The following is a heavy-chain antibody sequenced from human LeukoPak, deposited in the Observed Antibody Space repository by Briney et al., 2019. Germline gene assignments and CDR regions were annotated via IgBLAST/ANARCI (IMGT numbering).Heavy chain of an antibody. D-gene: IGHD1-26*01. Sequence: ASVKVSCKASGYTFTSYAMHWVRQAPGQRLEWMGWINAGNGNTKYSQKFQGRVTITRDTSASTAYMELSSLRSEDTAVYYCASAVVGATTFYYWGQGTLVTVSS. V-gene: IGHV1-3*01. CDR3: ASAVVGATTFYY. CDR1: GYTFTSYA. CDR2: INAGNGNT. J-gene: IGHJ4*02.